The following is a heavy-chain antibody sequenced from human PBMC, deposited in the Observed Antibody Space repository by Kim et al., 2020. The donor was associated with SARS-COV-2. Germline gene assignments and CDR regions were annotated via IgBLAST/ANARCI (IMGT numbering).Heavy chain of an antibody. CDR3: ARRETRDLFTSD. J-gene: IGHJ1*01. V-gene: IGHV4-59*08. Sequence: GSLSLTCTVSGDSMSADYWNWIRQSPGKGLEWIGYVYFRGTTSYNPSLKSRVTISIDMSKSQFSLKLNPVTAADTAVYYCARRETRDLFTSDWG. CDR2: VYFRGTT. D-gene: IGHD3-10*02. CDR1: GDSMSADY.